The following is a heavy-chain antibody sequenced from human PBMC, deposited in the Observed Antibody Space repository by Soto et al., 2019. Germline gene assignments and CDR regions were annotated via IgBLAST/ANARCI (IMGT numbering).Heavy chain of an antibody. CDR2: ISAHNGNT. CDR1: GYGFTTYG. CDR3: ARGRYGDY. Sequence: QVHLVQSGAEVKKPGASVKVSCKGSGYGFTTYGITWVRQAPGQGLEWMAWISAHNGNTNYAPKVQGRVTVTRDTSTRTAYMELRSLRYDDTAVYYCARGRYGDYWGQGALVTVSS. D-gene: IGHD1-1*01. V-gene: IGHV1-18*01. J-gene: IGHJ4*02.